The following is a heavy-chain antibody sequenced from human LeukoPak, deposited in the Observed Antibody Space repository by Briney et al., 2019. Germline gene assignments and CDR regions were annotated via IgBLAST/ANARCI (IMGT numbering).Heavy chain of an antibody. D-gene: IGHD2-2*01. CDR1: GGTFSSYA. CDR2: IIPISGTT. V-gene: IGHV1-69*13. J-gene: IGHJ6*02. Sequence: GASVKVSCKASGGTFSSYAISWVRQAPGQGLEWMGGIIPISGTTNYAQKFQGRVTITADESTSTAYMELSSLRSEDTAVYYCARTRSIVVVPAGHYGMDVWGQGTTVTVSS. CDR3: ARTRSIVVVPAGHYGMDV.